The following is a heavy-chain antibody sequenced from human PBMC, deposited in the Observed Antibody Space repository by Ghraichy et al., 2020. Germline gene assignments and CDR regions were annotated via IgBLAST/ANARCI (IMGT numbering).Heavy chain of an antibody. CDR3: ARAYFDRSGYYSGGGVELGY. J-gene: IGHJ4*02. D-gene: IGHD3-22*01. V-gene: IGHV4-59*01. CDR1: GDSIISSY. CDR2: IHYRGNT. Sequence: SETLSLTCTVSGDSIISSYWGWIRQSPGKGLEWIGYIHYRGNTYYNPSLRSRVTMSVDMSKNQFFLELSSVIAADTAVYYCARAYFDRSGYYSGGGVELGYCGQGTLVIVSS.